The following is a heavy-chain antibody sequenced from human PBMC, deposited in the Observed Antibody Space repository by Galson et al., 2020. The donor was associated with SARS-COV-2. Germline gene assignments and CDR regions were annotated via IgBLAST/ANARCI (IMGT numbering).Heavy chain of an antibody. CDR3: AGWLLPSYGMDV. D-gene: IGHD3-22*01. CDR2: ISYDGSNK. V-gene: IGHV3-30*03. CDR1: GFTFSSYG. J-gene: IGHJ6*02. Sequence: PGGSLRLSCAASGFTFSSYGMHWVRQAPGKGLEWVAVISYDGSNKYYADSVKGRFTISRDNSKNTLYLQMNSLRAEDTAVYYCAGWLLPSYGMDVWGQGTTVTVSS.